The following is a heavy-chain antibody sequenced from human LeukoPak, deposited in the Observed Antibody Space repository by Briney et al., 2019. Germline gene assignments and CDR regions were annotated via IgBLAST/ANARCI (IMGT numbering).Heavy chain of an antibody. V-gene: IGHV3-33*06. Sequence: PGRSLRLSCATSGFTFSHYGMHWVRQAPGKGLEWVAVIWNDGSNKYYGDYVKGRFTISRDNSKNTLYLQMNSLTVEDTAVYYCAKDAQRGFDYSNSLEHWGQGTLVTVSS. J-gene: IGHJ5*02. CDR1: GFTFSHYG. CDR2: IWNDGSNK. CDR3: AKDAQRGFDYSNSLEH. D-gene: IGHD4-11*01.